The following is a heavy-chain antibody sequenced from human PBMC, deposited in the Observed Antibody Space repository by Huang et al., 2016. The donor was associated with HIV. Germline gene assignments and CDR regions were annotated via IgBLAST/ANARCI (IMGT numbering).Heavy chain of an antibody. CDR2: ISSSSNSK. J-gene: IGHJ4*02. Sequence: EVQLVESGGGLVQPGTSLRLSCVASGLTFGDFNMNWVRQAPGMGRELIAYISSSSNSKLLADSGKGRVTISRDNARNSLYLQLKSLRVEDTAVYYCARESCSGGTCYLLDFWGQGVLVTVSS. CDR1: GLTFGDFN. D-gene: IGHD2-15*01. V-gene: IGHV3-48*04. CDR3: ARESCSGGTCYLLDF.